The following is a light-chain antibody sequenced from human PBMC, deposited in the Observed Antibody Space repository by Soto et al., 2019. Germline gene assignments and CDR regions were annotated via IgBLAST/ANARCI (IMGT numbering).Light chain of an antibody. J-gene: IGKJ1*01. CDR1: QTINSD. Sequence: EIVMTQSPETLSVSPGERATLSCRASQTINSDLAWYQKRPGQAPRLLIYGASTRATVIPARFSGTGSGTDFTLTFSSLQSEDFAVYYFQQYNNWPPWTFGQGTKVEIK. V-gene: IGKV3-15*01. CDR3: QQYNNWPPWT. CDR2: GAS.